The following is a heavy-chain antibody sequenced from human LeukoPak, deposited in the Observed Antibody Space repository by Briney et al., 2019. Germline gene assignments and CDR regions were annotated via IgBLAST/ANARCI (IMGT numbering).Heavy chain of an antibody. Sequence: PSETLSLTCTVSGGSISNNFYYWSWIRQPAGKGLEWIGRISTSGSTDYNPSLKSRVTISKDTSKKEFSLKLSSVTAADTAVYYCARDSPPAYCSGGSCYFDYWGQGTLVTVSS. CDR1: GGSISNNFYY. CDR2: ISTSGST. V-gene: IGHV4-61*02. CDR3: ARDSPPAYCSGGSCYFDY. J-gene: IGHJ4*02. D-gene: IGHD2-15*01.